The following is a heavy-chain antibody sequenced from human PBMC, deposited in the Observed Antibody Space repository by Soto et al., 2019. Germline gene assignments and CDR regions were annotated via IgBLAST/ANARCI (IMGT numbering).Heavy chain of an antibody. V-gene: IGHV1-69*13. CDR1: GGTFSSYA. D-gene: IGHD3-22*01. CDR3: ARAEEITMIVVVNSDAFDI. J-gene: IGHJ3*02. CDR2: IIPIFGTA. Sequence: ASVKVSCKASGGTFSSYAISWVRQAPGQGLEWMGGIIPIFGTANYAQKFQGRVTITADESTSTAYMELSSLRSEDTAVYYCARAEEITMIVVVNSDAFDIWGQGTMVTVSS.